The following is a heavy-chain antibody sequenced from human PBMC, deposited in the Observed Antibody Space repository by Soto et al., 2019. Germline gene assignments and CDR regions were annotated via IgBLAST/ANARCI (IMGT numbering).Heavy chain of an antibody. CDR1: GFTFSSYA. Sequence: QVQLVESGGGVVQPGRSLRLSCAASGFTFSSYAMHWVRQAPGKGLEWVAVISYDGSNKYYADSVKGRFTISRDNSKNTLYLQMNSLRAEDTAVYYCARERPGGSGSPIYYYYGMDVWGQGTTVTVSS. CDR2: ISYDGSNK. D-gene: IGHD3-3*01. CDR3: ARERPGGSGSPIYYYYGMDV. J-gene: IGHJ6*02. V-gene: IGHV3-30-3*01.